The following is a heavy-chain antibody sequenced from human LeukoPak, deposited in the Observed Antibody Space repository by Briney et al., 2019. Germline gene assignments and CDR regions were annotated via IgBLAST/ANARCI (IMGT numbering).Heavy chain of an antibody. CDR1: GLTGSSNK. CDR3: ARVVVGLTYYFHY. V-gene: IGHV3-53*01. D-gene: IGHD1-26*01. Sequence: RPGGPRSLSCAASGLTGSSNKMTGGRPAPGKGLEGVSLMNRGGDTYYGDSVKGRFTISRDNSNHTLYLQMNSLRAEDTAVYYCARVVVGLTYYFHYWRRAPLVTVSS. J-gene: IGHJ4*02. CDR2: MNRGGDT.